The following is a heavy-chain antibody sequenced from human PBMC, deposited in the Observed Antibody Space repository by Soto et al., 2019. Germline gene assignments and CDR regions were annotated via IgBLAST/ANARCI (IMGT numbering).Heavy chain of an antibody. CDR2: IYWDDDK. J-gene: IGHJ5*02. CDR3: AHRLEVRGVSTHWFDP. V-gene: IGHV2-5*02. CDR1: GFSLSTSGVG. D-gene: IGHD3-10*01. Sequence: QITLKESGPTLVKPTQTLTLTCTFSGFSLSTSGVGVGWIRQPPGKALEWLALIYWDDDKRYSPSLKSRLTITKDTSKIQVVLTMTNMDPVDTATYYCAHRLEVRGVSTHWFDPWGQGTLVTVSS.